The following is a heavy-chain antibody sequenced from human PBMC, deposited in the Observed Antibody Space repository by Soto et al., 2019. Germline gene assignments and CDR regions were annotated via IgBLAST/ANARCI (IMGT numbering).Heavy chain of an antibody. D-gene: IGHD6-19*01. J-gene: IGHJ6*02. CDR3: ARGGQWLETGYYYYYGMDV. Sequence: SQTLSLTCAITGDSVSSNSAAWNWIRQSPSRGLGWLGRTYYRSKWYNDYAVSVKSRITINPDTSKNQFSLQLNSVTPEDTAVYYCARGGQWLETGYYYYYGMDVWGQGTTVTVSS. CDR2: TYYRSKWYN. CDR1: GDSVSSNSAA. V-gene: IGHV6-1*01.